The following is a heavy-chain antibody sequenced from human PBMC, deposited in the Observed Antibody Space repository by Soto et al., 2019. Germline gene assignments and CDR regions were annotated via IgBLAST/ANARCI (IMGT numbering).Heavy chain of an antibody. V-gene: IGHV4-4*07. CDR1: GGSISSYY. Sequence: QVQLQESGPGLVKPSETLSLTCTVSGGSISSYYWSWTRQPAGKGLEWIGRIYTSGSTNYNPALQSRVTMSVHTSRTEFSLKLSSVTAADPAVYYCARVGDPPGWFPPSGQGSLVTVSS. CDR3: ARVGDPPGWFPP. J-gene: IGHJ5*02. CDR2: IYTSGST.